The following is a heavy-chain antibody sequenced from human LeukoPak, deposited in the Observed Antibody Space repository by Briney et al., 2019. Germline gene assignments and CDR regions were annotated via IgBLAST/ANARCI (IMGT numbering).Heavy chain of an antibody. Sequence: PSETLSLTCAIYGGSFSGYYWSWIRQPPGKGQEWIGEINHSGSANYNPSLMSRVTISLDTSKNHFSLNLSSVTAADTAVYYCARGQGTVTTHWGQGTLVTVSS. J-gene: IGHJ4*02. D-gene: IGHD4-11*01. CDR2: INHSGSA. V-gene: IGHV4-34*01. CDR1: GGSFSGYY. CDR3: ARGQGTVTTH.